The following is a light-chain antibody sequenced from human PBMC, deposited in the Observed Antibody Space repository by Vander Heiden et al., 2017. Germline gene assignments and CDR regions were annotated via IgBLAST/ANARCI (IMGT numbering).Light chain of an antibody. Sequence: YVLTQPPSVSVAPGKTARITCRGNNIGSKSVHWYQQKPGQAPVLVIYYDSDRPSGIPERFSGSNSGNTATLTISRVEAGDEADYYCQVWDSSSDHNYVFGTGTKVTVL. CDR3: QVWDSSSDHNYV. CDR2: YDS. V-gene: IGLV3-21*04. J-gene: IGLJ1*01. CDR1: NIGSKS.